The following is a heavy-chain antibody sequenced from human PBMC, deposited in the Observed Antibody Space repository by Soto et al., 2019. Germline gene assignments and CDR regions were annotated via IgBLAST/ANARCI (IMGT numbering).Heavy chain of an antibody. D-gene: IGHD6-19*01. J-gene: IGHJ5*02. CDR2: ISYDGSNK. CDR1: GFTFSSYG. Sequence: GGSLRLSCAASGFTFSSYGMHWVRQAPGKGLEWVAVISYDGSNKYYADSVKGRFTISRDNSKNTLYLQMNSLRAEDTAVYYCAKDGGMEWLVPRVHNWFDPWGQGTLVTVSS. V-gene: IGHV3-30*18. CDR3: AKDGGMEWLVPRVHNWFDP.